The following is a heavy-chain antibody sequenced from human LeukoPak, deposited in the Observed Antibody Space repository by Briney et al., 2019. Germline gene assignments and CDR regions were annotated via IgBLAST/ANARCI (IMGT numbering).Heavy chain of an antibody. CDR1: GGSISSSSYY. CDR2: IYYSGST. V-gene: IGHV4-39*01. D-gene: IGHD4-23*01. CDR3: ARQRYGGNSEP. J-gene: IGHJ5*02. Sequence: SETLSLTCTVSGGSISSSSYYWGWIRQPPGKGLEWIGSIYYSGSTYYNPSLKSRVTISVDTSKNQFSLKLSSVTAADTAVYYCARQRYGGNSEPWGQGTLVTVSS.